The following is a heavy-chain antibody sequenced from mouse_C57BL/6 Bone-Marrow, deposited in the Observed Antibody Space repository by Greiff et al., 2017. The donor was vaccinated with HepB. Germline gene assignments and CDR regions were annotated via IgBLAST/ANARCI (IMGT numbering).Heavy chain of an antibody. V-gene: IGHV3-1*01. J-gene: IGHJ4*01. Sequence: EVKLQESGPGMVKPSQSLSLTCTVTGYSITSGYDWHWIRHFPGNKLEWMGYISYSGSTNYNPSLKSRISITHDTSKNHFFLKLNSVTTEDTATYYCAREGVWSYAMDYWGQGTSVTVSS. D-gene: IGHD2-10*02. CDR1: GYSITSGYD. CDR2: ISYSGST. CDR3: AREGVWSYAMDY.